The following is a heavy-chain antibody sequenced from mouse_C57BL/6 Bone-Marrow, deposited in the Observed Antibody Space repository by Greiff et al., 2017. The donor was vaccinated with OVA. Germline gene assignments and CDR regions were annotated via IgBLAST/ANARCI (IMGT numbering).Heavy chain of an antibody. CDR3: ASDDDGGYCFDY. D-gene: IGHD2-12*01. V-gene: IGHV1-81*01. CDR2: IYPRSGNT. CDR1: GYTFTSYG. Sequence: QVQLQQSGAELARPGASVKLSCKASGYTFTSYGISWVKQRTGQGLEWIGEIYPRSGNTYYNEKFKGKATLTADKSSSTAYMELRSLTSEDSAVYFCASDDDGGYCFDYWGQGTTLTVSS. J-gene: IGHJ2*01.